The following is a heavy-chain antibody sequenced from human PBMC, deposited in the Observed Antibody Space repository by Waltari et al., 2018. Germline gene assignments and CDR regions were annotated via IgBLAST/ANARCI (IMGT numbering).Heavy chain of an antibody. J-gene: IGHJ4*02. V-gene: IGHV4-59*11. CDR1: GGSISPPY. D-gene: IGHD6-13*01. Sequence: QVQLQESGPGLVKPSETLSLTCTVSGGSISPPYWSWIRQPPGKGLEWIGYIYYSGSTNYNPSLKSRVTISVDTSKNQFSLKLSSVTAADTAVYYCARVAAAAGFIDYWGQGTLVTVSS. CDR2: IYYSGST. CDR3: ARVAAAAGFIDY.